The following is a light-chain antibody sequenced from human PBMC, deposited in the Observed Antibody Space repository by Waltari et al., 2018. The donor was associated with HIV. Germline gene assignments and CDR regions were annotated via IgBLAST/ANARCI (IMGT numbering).Light chain of an antibody. V-gene: IGLV1-44*01. CDR3: AAWDDSLNGVV. CDR2: NNN. CDR1: SSNIGSNT. J-gene: IGLJ2*01. Sequence: QSVLTQPPSASGTPGQRVTISCSGSSSNIGSNTVSWYRQLPGTAPKLRMYNNNQRPSVVPDRISGSKSGTSASLAISGLQSEDEANYYCAAWDDSLNGVVFGGGTKLTVL.